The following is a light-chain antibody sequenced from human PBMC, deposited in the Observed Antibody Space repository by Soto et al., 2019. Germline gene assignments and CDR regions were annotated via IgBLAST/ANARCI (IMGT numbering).Light chain of an antibody. Sequence: QSALTQPASVSGSPGQSITISCTETSSDVGGYNYVSWYQQHPGKAPKLMIYEVSNRPSGVSNRFSGSKSGNTASLTISGLQAEDEADYYCSSYTSRSWVFGGGTKLPVL. J-gene: IGLJ3*02. V-gene: IGLV2-14*01. CDR2: EVS. CDR3: SSYTSRSWV. CDR1: SSDVGGYNY.